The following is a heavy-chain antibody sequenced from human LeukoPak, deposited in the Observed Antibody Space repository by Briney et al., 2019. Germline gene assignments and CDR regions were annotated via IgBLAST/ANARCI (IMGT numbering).Heavy chain of an antibody. CDR3: ARAVVPAASYYYYYMDV. CDR2: INAGNGNT. Sequence: ASVKVSCKASGYTFTSYAMHWVRQAPGQRLEWMGWINAGNGNTKYSQEFQGRVTITADESTSTAYMELSSLRSEDTAVYYCARAVVPAASYYYYYMDVWGKGTTVTISS. J-gene: IGHJ6*03. V-gene: IGHV1-3*03. CDR1: GYTFTSYA. D-gene: IGHD2-2*01.